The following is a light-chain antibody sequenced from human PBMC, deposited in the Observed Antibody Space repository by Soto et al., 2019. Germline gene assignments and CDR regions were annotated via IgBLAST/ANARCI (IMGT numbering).Light chain of an antibody. Sequence: EIVLTQSPATLSLSPGERATLSFGASQSISSHLVWCQQKPGQAPRLLIYDASIRATGIPDRFSGSGSGTDFTLTISRLEPEDFAVYYCQQYGSSGTFGQGTKVDIK. V-gene: IGKV3D-20*01. CDR1: QSISSH. CDR2: DAS. CDR3: QQYGSSGT. J-gene: IGKJ1*01.